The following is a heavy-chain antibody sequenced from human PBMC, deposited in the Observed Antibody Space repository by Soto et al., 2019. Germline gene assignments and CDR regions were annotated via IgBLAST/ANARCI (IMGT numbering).Heavy chain of an antibody. CDR3: ARESAYVWWSYRSRTFDY. CDR2: IYYSGST. Sequence: QVHLQESGPGLVKPSETLSLTCTVSGGSVSSGSYYWSWIRQPPGKGVEWIGYIYYSGSTNYNPSLKSRVTISLDTSKNQFSLRLSSVTAADTAVYYCARESAYVWWSYRSRTFDYWGQGTLVTVSS. J-gene: IGHJ4*02. V-gene: IGHV4-61*01. CDR1: GGSVSSGSYY. D-gene: IGHD3-16*02.